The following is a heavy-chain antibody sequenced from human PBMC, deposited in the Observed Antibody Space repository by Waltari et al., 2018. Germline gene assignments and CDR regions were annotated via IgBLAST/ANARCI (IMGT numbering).Heavy chain of an antibody. D-gene: IGHD3-9*01. CDR3: ARLFVDLFTGAHGAFDV. J-gene: IGHJ3*01. CDR2: ISYDGSDK. Sequence: HVQLVESGGGVVQPGRSLRLSCAASGFIFSSPAMQWVRQAPGKGLEWVAVISYDGSDKYYADSVKGRFSISRDNSRNTLYLQMNSLRAEDTAVYYCARLFVDLFTGAHGAFDVWGQGTMVTVSS. CDR1: GFIFSSPA. V-gene: IGHV3-30*04.